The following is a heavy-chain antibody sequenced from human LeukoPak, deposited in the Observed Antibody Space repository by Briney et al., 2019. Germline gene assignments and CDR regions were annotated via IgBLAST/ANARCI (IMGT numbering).Heavy chain of an antibody. CDR2: ISYDGSNK. J-gene: IGHJ3*02. CDR1: GFTFSSYA. D-gene: IGHD1-26*01. CDR3: ARAGGHDAFDI. V-gene: IGHV3-30*04. Sequence: PGRSLRLSCAASGFTFSSYAMHWVRQAPGKALEWVAVISYDGSNKYYADSVKGRFTISRDNSKNTLYLQMNSLRAEDTAVYYCARAGGHDAFDIWGQGTMVTVSS.